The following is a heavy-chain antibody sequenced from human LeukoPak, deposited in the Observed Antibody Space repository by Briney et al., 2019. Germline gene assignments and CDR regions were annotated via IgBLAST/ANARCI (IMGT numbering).Heavy chain of an antibody. Sequence: SETLSLTCTVSGGSVSSSFYYWGWIPQPPGKGLEWIGSMYFSGSTHYNPSLKSRVTISVDTSKNQFSLKLTSVTAADTAVYYCANAASYSVDYWGQGTLVTVSS. V-gene: IGHV4-39*01. J-gene: IGHJ4*02. D-gene: IGHD1-26*01. CDR2: MYFSGST. CDR1: GGSVSSSFYY. CDR3: ANAASYSVDY.